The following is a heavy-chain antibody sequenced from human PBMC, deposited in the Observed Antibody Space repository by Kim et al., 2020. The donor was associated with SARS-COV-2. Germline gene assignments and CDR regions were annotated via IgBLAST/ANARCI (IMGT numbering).Heavy chain of an antibody. CDR1: GFTFSSYA. V-gene: IGHV3-33*06. CDR2: IWYDGSNK. D-gene: IGHD6-19*01. Sequence: GGSLRLSCAASGFTFSSYAMHWVRQAPGKGLEWVAVIWYDGSNKYYADSVKGRFTISRDNSKNTLYLQMNSLRAEDTAVYYCAKDLAYSSGWWYYYYGMDVWGQGTTVTVSS. J-gene: IGHJ6*02. CDR3: AKDLAYSSGWWYYYYGMDV.